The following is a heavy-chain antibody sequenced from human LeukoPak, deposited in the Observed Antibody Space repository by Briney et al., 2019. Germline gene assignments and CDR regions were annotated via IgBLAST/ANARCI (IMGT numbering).Heavy chain of an antibody. CDR1: GGSISISTYY. CDR3: ARLSRWFDP. J-gene: IGHJ5*02. D-gene: IGHD2/OR15-2a*01. Sequence: SETLSLTCTVSGGSISISTYYWGWIRQAPGKGLEWIASIYYSGTTDYNPSLKSRVTISVDTSKNQFSLKLSSVTAADTAMYYCARLSRWFDPWGQGTLVTVSS. CDR2: IYYSGTT. V-gene: IGHV4-39*07.